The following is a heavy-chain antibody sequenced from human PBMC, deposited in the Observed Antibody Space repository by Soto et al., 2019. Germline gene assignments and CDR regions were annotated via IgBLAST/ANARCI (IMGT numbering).Heavy chain of an antibody. J-gene: IGHJ4*02. CDR3: ARRVYYYGSGSYETSYYFDY. CDR2: IYYSGST. Sequence: SETLSLTCTVSGGSISSSSYYWGWIRQPPGKGLEWIGSIYYSGSTYYNPSLKSRVTISVDTSKNQFSLKLSSVTAADTAVYYCARRVYYYGSGSYETSYYFDYWGQGTLVTVSS. D-gene: IGHD3-10*01. CDR1: GGSISSSSYY. V-gene: IGHV4-39*01.